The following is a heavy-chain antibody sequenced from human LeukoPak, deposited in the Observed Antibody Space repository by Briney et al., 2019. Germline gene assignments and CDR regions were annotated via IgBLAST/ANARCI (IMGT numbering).Heavy chain of an antibody. D-gene: IGHD3-3*01. CDR2: INHSGST. Sequence: SETLSLTCAVYGGSFSGYYWSWIRQPPGKGLEWIGEINHSGSTNYNPSLKSRVTISVDTSKNQFSLELSSVTAADTAVYYCARGNPLTIFGVVILDYWGQGTLVTVSS. V-gene: IGHV4-34*01. CDR1: GGSFSGYY. J-gene: IGHJ4*02. CDR3: ARGNPLTIFGVVILDY.